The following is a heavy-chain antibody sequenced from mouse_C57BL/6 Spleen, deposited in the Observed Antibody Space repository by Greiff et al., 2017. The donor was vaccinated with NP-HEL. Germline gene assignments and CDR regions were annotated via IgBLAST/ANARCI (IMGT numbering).Heavy chain of an antibody. CDR3: ARDYSPDY. D-gene: IGHD2-12*01. CDR2: IYPGSGNT. Sequence: VQLQESGAELVRPGASVKLSCKASGYTFTDYYINWVKQRPGQGLEWIARIYPGSGNTYYNEKFKGKATLTAEKSSSTAYMQLSSLTSEDSAVYFCARDYSPDYWGQGTTLTVSS. J-gene: IGHJ2*01. CDR1: GYTFTDYY. V-gene: IGHV1-76*01.